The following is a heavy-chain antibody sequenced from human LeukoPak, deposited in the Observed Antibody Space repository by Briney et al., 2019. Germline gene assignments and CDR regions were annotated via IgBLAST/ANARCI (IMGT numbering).Heavy chain of an antibody. CDR3: ARGSLRARRAFDI. CDR1: GFTFSDHY. V-gene: IGHV3-11*01. Sequence: GGSLTLSCAASGFTFSDHYMSWIRQAPGKGLEWVSYISSSGSTIYYADSVKGRFTISRDNAKNSLYLQMNSLRAEDTAVYYCARGSLRARRAFDIWGQGTMVTVSS. CDR2: ISSSGSTI. J-gene: IGHJ3*02.